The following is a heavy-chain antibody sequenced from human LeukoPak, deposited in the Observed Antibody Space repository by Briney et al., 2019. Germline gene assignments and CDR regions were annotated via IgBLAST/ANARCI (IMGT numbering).Heavy chain of an antibody. D-gene: IGHD5-24*01. V-gene: IGHV5-51*01. CDR2: IYPGDSGT. J-gene: IGHJ4*02. Sequence: GESLQISCQGSGYSFTSYWIGWVRQMPGKGLEWMGIIYPGDSGTRYSPSFQGQVTISADKSISTAYLQWSSLKASDTAMYYCARHRRDGYKNFDYWGQGTLVTVSS. CDR3: ARHRRDGYKNFDY. CDR1: GYSFTSYW.